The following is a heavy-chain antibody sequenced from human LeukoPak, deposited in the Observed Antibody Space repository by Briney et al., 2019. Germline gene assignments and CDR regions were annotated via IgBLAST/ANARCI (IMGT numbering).Heavy chain of an antibody. CDR3: ARARYSSSRSNYYDSSGYPLDY. V-gene: IGHV3-21*01. CDR2: ISSSSSYI. Sequence: GGSLRLSCAASGFTFSSYSMNWVRQAPGKGLEWVSSISSSSSYIYYADSVKGRFTISRDNAKNSLYLQMNSLRAEDTAVYYCARARYSSSRSNYYDSSGYPLDYWGQGTLVTVSS. D-gene: IGHD3-22*01. CDR1: GFTFSSYS. J-gene: IGHJ4*02.